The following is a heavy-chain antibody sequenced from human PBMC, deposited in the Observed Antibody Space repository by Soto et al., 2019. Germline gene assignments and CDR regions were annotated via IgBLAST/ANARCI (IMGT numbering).Heavy chain of an antibody. D-gene: IGHD4-4*01. Sequence: PSETLSLTCTVSGDSIRDGGYYWAWIRQRPGQGLEWMGYIYFTGKANYNPSLENRLTMSVDMSRRQLYLRLTSVTAADTAVYFCAKDPGPQPIPAVTPGWFDPWGQGIAVTVSS. CDR2: IYFTGKA. V-gene: IGHV4-31*03. CDR1: GDSIRDGGYY. J-gene: IGHJ5*02. CDR3: AKDPGPQPIPAVTPGWFDP.